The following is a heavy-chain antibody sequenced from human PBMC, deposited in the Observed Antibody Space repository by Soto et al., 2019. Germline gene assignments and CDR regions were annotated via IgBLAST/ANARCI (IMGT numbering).Heavy chain of an antibody. CDR2: IHGSGSA. J-gene: IGHJ5*02. CDR1: NGSISNFY. Sequence: SETLSLTCTVSNGSISNFYWNWIRQSAGKGLEWIGRIHGSGSATYNPSLRSRVTMSVDTSKNQFSLKVNSVTGADTAVYYCAKDLGRPTVTPNWFDPWGQGTLVTVSS. V-gene: IGHV4-4*07. CDR3: AKDLGRPTVTPNWFDP. D-gene: IGHD4-4*01.